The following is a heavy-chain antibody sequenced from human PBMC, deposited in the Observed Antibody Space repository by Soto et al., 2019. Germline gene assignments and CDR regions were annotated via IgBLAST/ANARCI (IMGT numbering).Heavy chain of an antibody. CDR1: GFTVSSNY. CDR2: IYAGGST. J-gene: IGHJ4*02. Sequence: EVQLVESGGGLVQPGGSLRLSCVASGFTVSSNYMTWVRQAPGKGLEWVSVIYAGGSTYYADSVKGRFTISRDNSKNTLYLQMNSLRAEDTAVYYCARGLVDTASYYWGQGTLVTVSS. CDR3: ARGLVDTASYY. D-gene: IGHD5-18*01. V-gene: IGHV3-66*01.